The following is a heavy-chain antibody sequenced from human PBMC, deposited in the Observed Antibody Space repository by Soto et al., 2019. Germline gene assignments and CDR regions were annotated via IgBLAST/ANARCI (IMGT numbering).Heavy chain of an antibody. CDR2: ISSSSSYI. V-gene: IGHV3-21*01. CDR1: GFTFSSYS. CDR3: ARVVAGTGFDY. J-gene: IGHJ4*02. D-gene: IGHD6-19*01. Sequence: EVQLVESGGGLVKPGGSLRLSCAASGFTFSSYSMNWVRQAPGKGLGWVSSISSSSSYIYYADSVKGRFTISRDNAKNSLYLQMNSLRAEDTAVYYCARVVAGTGFDYWGQGTLVTVSS.